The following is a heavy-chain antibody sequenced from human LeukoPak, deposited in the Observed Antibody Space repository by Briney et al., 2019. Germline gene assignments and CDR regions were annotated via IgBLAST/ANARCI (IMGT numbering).Heavy chain of an antibody. J-gene: IGHJ4*02. CDR2: ISSSSSYI. CDR3: AKDMDYYDSSGYHPDY. CDR1: GFTFSSYS. D-gene: IGHD3-22*01. V-gene: IGHV3-21*01. Sequence: GGSLRLSCAASGFTFSSYSMNWVRQAPGKGLEWVSSISSSSSYIYYADSVKGRFTISRDNSKNTLYLQMNSLRAEDTAVYYCAKDMDYYDSSGYHPDYWGQGTLVTVSS.